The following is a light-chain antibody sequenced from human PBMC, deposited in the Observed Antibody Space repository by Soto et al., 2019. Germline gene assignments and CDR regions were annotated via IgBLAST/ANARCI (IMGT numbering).Light chain of an antibody. CDR3: QHSYSNFPIT. Sequence: EIQVTQTPSSLSASVGDRVTISCRASQSISGYLNWYQQQPGKAPNLLIFDASSLQSGVPSRLSGRGSGAEYPLTISSLQPEDFATYFCQHSYSNFPITFGQRRRLEV. V-gene: IGKV1-39*01. CDR2: DAS. J-gene: IGKJ5*01. CDR1: QSISGY.